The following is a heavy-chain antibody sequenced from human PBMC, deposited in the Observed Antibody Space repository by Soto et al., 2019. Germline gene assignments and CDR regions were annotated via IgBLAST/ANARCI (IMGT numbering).Heavy chain of an antibody. D-gene: IGHD6-13*01. J-gene: IGHJ4*02. V-gene: IGHV4-34*01. CDR3: AGGTRFAGYSSSWYGTPFDY. CDR1: GGSFSGYY. CDR2: INHSGST. Sequence: PSETLSLTCAVYGGSFSGYYWSWIRQPPGKGLEWIGEINHSGSTNYNPSLKSRVTISVDTSKNQFSLKLSSVTAADTAVYYCAGGTRFAGYSSSWYGTPFDYWGQGTLVTVSS.